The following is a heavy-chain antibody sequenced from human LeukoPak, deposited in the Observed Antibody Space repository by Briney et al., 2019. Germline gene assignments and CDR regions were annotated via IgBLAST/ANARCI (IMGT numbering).Heavy chain of an antibody. Sequence: GGSLRLSCAASGFTFSSYAMSWVRQAPGKGLEWVPAISGSGGSTYYADSVKGRFTISRDNSKNTLCLQMNSLRAEDTAVYYCAKDLYCSSTSCYLDYWGQGTLVTVSS. J-gene: IGHJ4*02. V-gene: IGHV3-23*01. CDR2: ISGSGGST. CDR3: AKDLYCSSTSCYLDY. D-gene: IGHD2-2*01. CDR1: GFTFSSYA.